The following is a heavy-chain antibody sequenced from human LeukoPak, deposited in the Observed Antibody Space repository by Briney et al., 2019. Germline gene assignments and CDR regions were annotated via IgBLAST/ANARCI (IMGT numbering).Heavy chain of an antibody. CDR3: ARRTAGLVPAATKFDY. J-gene: IGHJ4*02. V-gene: IGHV4-59*01. Sequence: SETLSLTCTVSGGSISGYYWSWSRQPPGKGVEWIGNLYYMRGAWYKSSLKSRVTTSVDTSRNEFSLKLSSVTAADTAVYYCARRTAGLVPAATKFDYWGQGTLVTVSS. CDR1: GGSISGYY. D-gene: IGHD2-2*01. CDR2: LYYMRGA.